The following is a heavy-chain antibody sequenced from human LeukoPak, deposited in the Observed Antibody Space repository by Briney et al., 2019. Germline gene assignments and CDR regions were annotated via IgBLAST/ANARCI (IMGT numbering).Heavy chain of an antibody. V-gene: IGHV3-21*01. D-gene: IGHD6-13*01. CDR3: ASIGWAAAGDKGGYFDY. Sequence: GGSLRLSCAASGFTFSSYSMNWVRQAPGKGLEWVSSISSSSSYIYYADSVKGRFTISRDNAKNSLYLQMNSLRAEDTAVYYCASIGWAAAGDKGGYFDYWGQGTLVTVSS. CDR2: ISSSSSYI. J-gene: IGHJ4*02. CDR1: GFTFSSYS.